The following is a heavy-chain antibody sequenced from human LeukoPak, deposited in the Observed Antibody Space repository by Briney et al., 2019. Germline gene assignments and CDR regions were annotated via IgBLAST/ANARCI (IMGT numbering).Heavy chain of an antibody. D-gene: IGHD3-22*01. CDR2: ISSSSSTI. V-gene: IGHV3-48*04. Sequence: GGSLRLSCAASGFTFSSYSMNWVRQAPGKGLEWVSYISSSSSTIYYADSVKCRFTISRDNAKNSLYLQINSLRAEDTAVYYCASDDSYYYDSSGYYGEFDYWGQGTLVTVSS. J-gene: IGHJ4*02. CDR1: GFTFSSYS. CDR3: ASDDSYYYDSSGYYGEFDY.